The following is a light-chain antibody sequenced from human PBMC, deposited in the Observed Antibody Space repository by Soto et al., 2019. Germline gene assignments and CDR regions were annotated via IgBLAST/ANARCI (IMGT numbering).Light chain of an antibody. J-gene: IGKJ2*01. CDR2: GAS. CDR1: QSVSSSY. CDR3: QQYGSSPPYT. V-gene: IGKV3-20*01. Sequence: EIVLTQSPGTLSLSPGERATLSCRASQSVSSSYLAWYQQKPGQAPRLLIYGASSRATRIPDRFSGSGYGTYFTLTISRLGPEDFAVYYCQQYGSSPPYTFGQGTKLEIK.